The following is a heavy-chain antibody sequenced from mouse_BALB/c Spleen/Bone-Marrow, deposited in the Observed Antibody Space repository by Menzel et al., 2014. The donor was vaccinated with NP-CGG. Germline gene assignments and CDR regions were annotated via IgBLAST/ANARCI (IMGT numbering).Heavy chain of an antibody. Sequence: EVQLVESGGGLVQPGGSLRLSCATSGFTFTDYYMNWVRQPPGKALEWLGFIRNKANGYTTEYSASVKGRFTISRDNSQNILYLQMNTLRAEDSATYYCARDKGRVFFDYWGQGTTPTVSS. V-gene: IGHV7-3*02. CDR2: IRNKANGYTT. CDR1: GFTFTDYY. J-gene: IGHJ2*01. CDR3: ARDKGRVFFDY.